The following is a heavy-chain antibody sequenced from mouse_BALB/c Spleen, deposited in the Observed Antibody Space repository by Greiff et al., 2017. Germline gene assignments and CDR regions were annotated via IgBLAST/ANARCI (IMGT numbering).Heavy chain of an antibody. CDR2: IWGDGST. CDR1: GFSLTGYG. CDR3: AREITTSGYYFDY. Sequence: VQLVESGPGLVAPSQSLSITCTVSGFSLTGYGVNWVRQPPGKGLEWLGMIWGDGSTDYNSALKSRLSISKDNSKSQVFLKMNSLQTDDTARYYCAREITTSGYYFDYWGQGTTLTVSS. D-gene: IGHD2-4*01. V-gene: IGHV2-6-7*01. J-gene: IGHJ2*01.